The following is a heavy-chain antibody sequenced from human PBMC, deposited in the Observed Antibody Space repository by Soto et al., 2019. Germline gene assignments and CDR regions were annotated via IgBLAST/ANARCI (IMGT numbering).Heavy chain of an antibody. CDR3: AGATRYSSSSKSYYYYYMDV. CDR1: GYTFTSYD. J-gene: IGHJ6*03. CDR2: MNPNSGNT. Sequence: ASVKVSCKASGYTFTSYDINWVRQATGQGLEWMGWMNPNSGNTGYAQKFQGRVTMTRNTSISTAYMELSILRSEDTAVYYCAGATRYSSSSKSYYYYYMDVWGKGTTVTVSS. V-gene: IGHV1-8*01. D-gene: IGHD6-6*01.